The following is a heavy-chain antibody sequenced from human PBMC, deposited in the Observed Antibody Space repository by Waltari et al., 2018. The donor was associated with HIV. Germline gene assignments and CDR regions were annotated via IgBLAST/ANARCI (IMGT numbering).Heavy chain of an antibody. D-gene: IGHD4-17*01. J-gene: IGHJ4*02. V-gene: IGHV3-30*18. CDR2: ISFDGKNK. CDR3: AKGGYDYGDYSYFDY. CDR1: GFAFSNYG. Sequence: QVQLVESGGGVVQPGWSLRLSCEASGFAFSNYGIHWLRQAPGKGLEWVAIISFDGKNKFYADSVKGRFIVSRDNSKNTLYLHMESLRGEDTAVYYCAKGGYDYGDYSYFDYWGQGTLVTVSA.